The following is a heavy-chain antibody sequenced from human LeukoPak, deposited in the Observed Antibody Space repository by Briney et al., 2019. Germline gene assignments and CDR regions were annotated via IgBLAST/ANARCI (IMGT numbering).Heavy chain of an antibody. V-gene: IGHV1-69*13. CDR1: GGTFSSYA. CDR2: IIPIFGRA. J-gene: IGHJ4*02. CDR3: ARSGYCSGGSCPDY. Sequence: SVTVSCKASGGTFSSYAISWVRQAPGQGREWMGGIIPIFGRANYAQKFQGRVTITADESTSTAYMELSSLRSEDTAVYYCARSGYCSGGSCPDYWGQGTLVTVSS. D-gene: IGHD2-15*01.